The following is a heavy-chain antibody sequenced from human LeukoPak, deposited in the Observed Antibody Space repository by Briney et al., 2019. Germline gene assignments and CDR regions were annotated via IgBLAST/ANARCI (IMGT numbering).Heavy chain of an antibody. J-gene: IGHJ6*02. CDR2: IIPILGIA. CDR3: ARDTLPATVTTDYYYYYYGMDV. CDR1: GGTFSSYA. D-gene: IGHD4-11*01. V-gene: IGHV1-69*04. Sequence: ASVKVSCKASGGTFSSYAISWVRQAPGQGLEWMGRIIPILGIANYAQKFQGRVTITADKSTSTAYMELSSLRSEDTAVYYCARDTLPATVTTDYYYYYYGMDVWGQGTTVTVSS.